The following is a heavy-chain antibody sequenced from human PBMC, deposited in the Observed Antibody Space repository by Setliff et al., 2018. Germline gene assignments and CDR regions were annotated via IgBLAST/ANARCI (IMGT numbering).Heavy chain of an antibody. CDR2: IKQDGSEK. CDR1: GFTFSNYW. J-gene: IGHJ4*02. CDR3: ARDGGEY. Sequence: GGSLRLSCAASGFTFSNYWMSWVRQAPGKGLEWVANIKQDGSEKYYVDSVKGRFTISRGNAKNSLYLQMNSLRAEDTAVYYCARDGGEYWGQGTLVTVSS. D-gene: IGHD3-16*01. V-gene: IGHV3-7*01.